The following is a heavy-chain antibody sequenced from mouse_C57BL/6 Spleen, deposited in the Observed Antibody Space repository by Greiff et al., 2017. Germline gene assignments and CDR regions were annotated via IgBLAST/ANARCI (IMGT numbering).Heavy chain of an antibody. CDR2: INPGSGGT. CDR1: GYAFTNYL. D-gene: IGHD2-1*01. CDR3: ARSPHGKGFDY. Sequence: QVQLQQSGAELVRPGTSVKVSCKASGYAFTNYLIEWVKQRPGQGLEWIGVINPGSGGTNYNEKFKGKATLTADKSSSTAYMQLSSLTSEDSAVYFCARSPHGKGFDYWGQGTTLTVSS. J-gene: IGHJ2*01. V-gene: IGHV1-54*01.